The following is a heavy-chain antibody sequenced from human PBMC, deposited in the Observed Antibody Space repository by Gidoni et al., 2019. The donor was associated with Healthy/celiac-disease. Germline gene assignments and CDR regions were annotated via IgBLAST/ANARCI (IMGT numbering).Heavy chain of an antibody. CDR1: GFTFDDHG. J-gene: IGHJ1*01. D-gene: IGHD6-19*01. Sequence: EVQLVESGGGLVQPGRSLRLSCAASGFTFDDHGMHWVRQAPGKGLEWVSGIRWNSGSIGYADSVKGRFTIARDNAKNSLYLEMNSLRAEDTALYYCAKGYSRGWGLPSRIEHWGQGTLVTVSS. V-gene: IGHV3-9*01. CDR2: IRWNSGSI. CDR3: AKGYSRGWGLPSRIEH.